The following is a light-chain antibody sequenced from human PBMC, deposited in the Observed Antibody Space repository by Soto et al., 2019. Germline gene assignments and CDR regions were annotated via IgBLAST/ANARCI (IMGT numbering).Light chain of an antibody. Sequence: EIVLTQSPATVSLSPGERATLSCRASQSVSSDLAWYQQRPGQAPRLLMFGASKRATGIPGRFSGSGSGTDFTLTISSLEPEDFAVYYCQQRSNWPRTFGQGPKLEIK. CDR3: QQRSNWPRT. J-gene: IGKJ2*01. CDR1: QSVSSD. CDR2: GAS. V-gene: IGKV3-11*01.